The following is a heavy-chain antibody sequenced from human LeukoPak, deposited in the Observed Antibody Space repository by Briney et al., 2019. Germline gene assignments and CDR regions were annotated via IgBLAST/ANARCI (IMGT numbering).Heavy chain of an antibody. V-gene: IGHV3-21*01. CDR1: GFTFSSYS. CDR3: ARVLFGELGGFYYYYYGMDV. Sequence: GGSLRLSCAASGFTFSSYSMNWVRQAPGKGLEWVSSLSSSSSYIYYADSVKGRFTISRDNAKNSLYLQMNSLRAEDTAVYYCARVLFGELGGFYYYYYGMDVWGQGTTVTVSS. J-gene: IGHJ6*02. D-gene: IGHD3-10*01. CDR2: LSSSSSYI.